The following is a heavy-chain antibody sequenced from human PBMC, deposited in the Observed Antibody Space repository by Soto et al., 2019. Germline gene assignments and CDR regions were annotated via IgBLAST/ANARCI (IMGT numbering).Heavy chain of an antibody. CDR3: ATSQGRNY. Sequence: SVRLSCAASGFTVSNNYMSWVRQAPGKGLEGDSVIYSAGNTFYSDSVKGRFTISRDNSKNTLYLQMTSLRAEDTAVYYCATSQGRNYWGQGTLVTVSS. CDR2: IYSAGNT. V-gene: IGHV3-53*01. CDR1: GFTVSNNY. J-gene: IGHJ4*02.